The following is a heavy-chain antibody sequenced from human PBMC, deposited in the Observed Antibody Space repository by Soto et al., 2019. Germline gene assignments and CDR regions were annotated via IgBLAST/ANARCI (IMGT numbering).Heavy chain of an antibody. CDR3: AKFFVETGSNSGWPWSFHY. CDR1: GFTFSNYA. J-gene: IGHJ4*02. V-gene: IGHV3-23*01. Sequence: EVQLLESGGGLVQPGRSLRLSCAASGFTFSNYAMSWVRQAPGQGLDWVSAISGSGGNTYYADSVKGRFTISRDNSKNSLFLQMNGLRAEDAAVYYCAKFFVETGSNSGWPWSFHYWGQGTLVTVSS. CDR2: ISGSGGNT. D-gene: IGHD6-25*01.